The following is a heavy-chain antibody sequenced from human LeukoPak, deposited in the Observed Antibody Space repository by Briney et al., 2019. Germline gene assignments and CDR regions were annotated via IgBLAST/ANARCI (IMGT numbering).Heavy chain of an antibody. V-gene: IGHV3-48*03. CDR3: ARDKKDYYGSGSYYYFGY. J-gene: IGHJ4*02. CDR1: GFTFSSYE. D-gene: IGHD3-10*01. CDR2: ISSSGSTI. Sequence: GGSLRLSCAASGFTFSSYEMNWVRQAPGKGLEWVSYISSSGSTIYYADSVKGRFTISRDNAKNSLYLQMNSLRAEDTAVYYCARDKKDYYGSGSYYYFGYWGQGTLVTVSS.